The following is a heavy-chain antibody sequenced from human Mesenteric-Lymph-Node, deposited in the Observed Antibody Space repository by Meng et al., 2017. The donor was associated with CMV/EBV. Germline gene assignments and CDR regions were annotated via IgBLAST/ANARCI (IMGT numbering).Heavy chain of an antibody. Sequence: SETLSLTCAVYGGSFSGYYWGWIRQPPGKGLEWIGEINHSGSTNYNPSLKSRVTISVDTSKNQFSLKLSSVTAADTAVYYCARQLDSSSWFYYYYGMDVWGQGTTVTVSS. J-gene: IGHJ6*02. V-gene: IGHV4-34*01. D-gene: IGHD6-13*01. CDR1: GGSFSGYY. CDR3: ARQLDSSSWFYYYYGMDV. CDR2: INHSGST.